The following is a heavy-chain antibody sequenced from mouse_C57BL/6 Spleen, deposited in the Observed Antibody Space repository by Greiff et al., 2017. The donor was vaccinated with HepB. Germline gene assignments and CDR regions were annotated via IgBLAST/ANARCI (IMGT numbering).Heavy chain of an antibody. CDR3: AREGIYYGSYWFAY. D-gene: IGHD1-1*01. V-gene: IGHV1-64*01. CDR2: IHPNSGST. CDR1: GYTFTSYW. J-gene: IGHJ3*01. Sequence: QVQLQQPGAELVKPGASVKLSCKASGYTFTSYWMHWVKQRPGQGLEWIGMIHPNSGSTNYNEKFKSKATLTVDKSSSTAYMQLSSLTSEDSAVYYCAREGIYYGSYWFAYWGQGTLVTVSA.